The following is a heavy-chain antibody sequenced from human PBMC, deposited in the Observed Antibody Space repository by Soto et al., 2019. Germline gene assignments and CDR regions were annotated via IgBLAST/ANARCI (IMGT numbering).Heavy chain of an antibody. CDR2: ISAYNGDK. D-gene: IGHD6-13*01. CDR3: ARDGPNIQAVGDV. Sequence: ASVKVSCKASGYTFINYGVSWVRQAPGQGLEWMGWISAYNGDKKYAQNVQGRVTLTTETSTSTAYMEMRTLRSDDTAAYYCARDGPNIQAVGDVWGQGTRFTVSS. J-gene: IGHJ6*02. CDR1: GYTFINYG. V-gene: IGHV1-18*01.